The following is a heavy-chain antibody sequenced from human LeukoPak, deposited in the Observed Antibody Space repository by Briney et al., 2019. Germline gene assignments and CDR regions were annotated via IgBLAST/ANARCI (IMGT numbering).Heavy chain of an antibody. Sequence: GGSLRLSCAASGFTFRGYSMNWVRQAPGQGLEWVSSISSSSSYIYSADSVKGRFTISRYDAKNSLYLQMNMLRADATAVYYCAGYDYVWGSSRDDYWGQGTLVTVSS. CDR3: AGYDYVWGSSRDDY. CDR1: GFTFRGYS. J-gene: IGHJ4*02. V-gene: IGHV3-21*01. D-gene: IGHD3-16*02. CDR2: ISSSSSYI.